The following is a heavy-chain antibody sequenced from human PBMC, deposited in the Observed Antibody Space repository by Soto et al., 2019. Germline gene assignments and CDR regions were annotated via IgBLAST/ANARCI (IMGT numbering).Heavy chain of an antibody. CDR3: AKAQGYGSFDY. CDR1: GFTFNNYA. D-gene: IGHD5-12*01. CDR2: ISGSGGST. Sequence: PGESLKISCAASGFTFNNYAMSWVRQAPGKGLEWVSAISGSGGSTYYADSVKGRFTISRDNSKNTLYLQMNSLRAGDTAVYYCAKAQGYGSFDYWGQGTLVTVSS. J-gene: IGHJ4*02. V-gene: IGHV3-23*01.